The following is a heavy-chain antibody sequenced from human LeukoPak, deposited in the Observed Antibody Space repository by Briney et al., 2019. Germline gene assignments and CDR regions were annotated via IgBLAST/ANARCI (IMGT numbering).Heavy chain of an antibody. CDR2: INPDNGGT. Sequence: GASVKVSFRSSGYTFTDYYIHWVRQPPGQGLEWMGWINPDNGGTNYAQKFQGRVTMTRDTSIRTVYMDLSRLRSDDTAVFYCTREARVGNWFDPWGQGTQVTVSS. V-gene: IGHV1-2*02. CDR1: GYTFTDYY. CDR3: TREARVGNWFDP. J-gene: IGHJ5*02. D-gene: IGHD2-2*01.